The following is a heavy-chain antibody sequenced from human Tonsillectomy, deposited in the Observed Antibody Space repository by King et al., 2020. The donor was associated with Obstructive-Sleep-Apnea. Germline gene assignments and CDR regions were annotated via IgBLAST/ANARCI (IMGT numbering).Heavy chain of an antibody. Sequence: QLQESGPGLVKPSETLSLTCSVSGGSITSYYWSWIRQPPGKGLEWIGYVYKSGNTNYDPSLRSRVTISVDTSKNQFSLKLTSVTAADTAVYYCVRPNFGRLVLGASAFDLWGQGTMVTVSS. J-gene: IGHJ3*01. CDR2: VYKSGNT. D-gene: IGHD1-26*01. CDR1: GGSITSYY. CDR3: VRPNFGRLVLGASAFDL. V-gene: IGHV4-59*08.